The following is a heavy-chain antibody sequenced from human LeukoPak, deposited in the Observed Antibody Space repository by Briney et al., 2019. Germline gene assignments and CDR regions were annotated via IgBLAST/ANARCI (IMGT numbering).Heavy chain of an antibody. Sequence: ASVKVSCKASGYTFTSYGISWVRQAPGQGLEWMGWISAYNGNTNYAQKLQGRVTMTTDTSTSTAHMELRSLRSDDTAVYYCARLDYFSSPNAYYFDYWGQGTLVTVSS. J-gene: IGHJ4*02. CDR1: GYTFTSYG. CDR3: ARLDYFSSPNAYYFDY. V-gene: IGHV1-18*01. CDR2: ISAYNGNT. D-gene: IGHD5-12*01.